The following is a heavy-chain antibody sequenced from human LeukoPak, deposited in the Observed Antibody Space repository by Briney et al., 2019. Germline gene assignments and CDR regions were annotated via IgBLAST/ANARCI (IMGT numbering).Heavy chain of an antibody. J-gene: IGHJ3*02. V-gene: IGHV3-23*01. D-gene: IGHD6-13*01. CDR2: ISGSGGST. CDR1: GLTFSSYA. CDR3: AKDSVRAAAARDAFDI. Sequence: GGSLRLSCAASGLTFSSYAMSWVRQAPGKGLEWVSAISGSGGSTYYADSVKGRFTISRDNSKNTLYLQMNSLRAEDTAVYYCAKDSVRAAAARDAFDIWGQGTMVTVSS.